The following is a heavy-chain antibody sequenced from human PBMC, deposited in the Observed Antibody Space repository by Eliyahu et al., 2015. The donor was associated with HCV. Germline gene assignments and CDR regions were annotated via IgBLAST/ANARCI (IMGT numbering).Heavy chain of an antibody. CDR2: IYYXGST. J-gene: IGHJ3*02. V-gene: IGHV4-59*01. D-gene: IGHD3-10*01. CDR1: GDSXNXYF. Sequence: QVQLQESGPGLVKPSETLSXTCXVXGDSXNXYFWSWIRQPPGKGLEWIGYIYYXGSTNYNPSLKSRVTISVDTSKNHFSLKLRSMTAADTAVYFCARSITFYYGSGSYGGAFDIWAQGTMVTVSS. CDR3: ARSITFYYGSGSYGGAFDI.